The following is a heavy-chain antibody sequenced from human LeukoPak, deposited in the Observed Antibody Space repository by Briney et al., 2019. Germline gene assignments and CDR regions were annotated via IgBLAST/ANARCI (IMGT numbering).Heavy chain of an antibody. CDR1: GVSFSGYY. V-gene: IGHV4-34*01. J-gene: IGHJ4*02. Sequence: PSETLSLTCAVYGVSFSGYYWSWIRQPPGKGLEWIGEINNSGSTNYNPSLKSRVTISVNTSNNQFSLKHRHVTSADTAVYYCARGLYYFDYWGQGPLVTVSS. CDR2: INNSGST. CDR3: ARGLYYFDY.